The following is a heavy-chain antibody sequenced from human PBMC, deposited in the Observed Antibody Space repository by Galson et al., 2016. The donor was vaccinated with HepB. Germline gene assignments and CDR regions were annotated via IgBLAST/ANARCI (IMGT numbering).Heavy chain of an antibody. CDR3: ASTLLLVDQRCHSYLDP. CDR1: ANYA. V-gene: IGHV3-33*03. Sequence: SLRLSCAVSANYAMHWVRQAPGTGLEWLAVIWHDGSEEYYGDSAKGRFTISRDNSRNTVYLQMNSLRAEDTAVYYCASTLLLVDQRCHSYLDPGGQGTLVTVSS. J-gene: IGHJ5*02. CDR2: IWHDGSEE. D-gene: IGHD4-11*01.